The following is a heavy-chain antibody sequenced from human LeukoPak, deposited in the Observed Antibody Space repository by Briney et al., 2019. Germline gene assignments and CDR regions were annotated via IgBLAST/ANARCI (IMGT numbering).Heavy chain of an antibody. CDR3: ARGLRSSGYSRSGYYFDY. V-gene: IGHV4-59*12. D-gene: IGHD3-22*01. CDR1: GGSISSYY. CDR2: IYYSGST. J-gene: IGHJ4*02. Sequence: SETLSLTCTVSGGSISSYYWSWIRQPPGKGLEWIGYIYYSGSTNYNPSLKSRVTMSVDTSKNQFSLKLSSVTAADTAVYYCARGLRSSGYSRSGYYFDYWGQGTLVTVSS.